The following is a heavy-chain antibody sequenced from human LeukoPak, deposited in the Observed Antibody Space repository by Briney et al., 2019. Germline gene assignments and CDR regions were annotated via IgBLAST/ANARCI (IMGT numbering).Heavy chain of an antibody. CDR2: ISGYNGYT. D-gene: IGHD3-22*01. CDR3: ARDGRHRYYYDSSGFYGGWFDP. V-gene: IGHV1-18*04. Sequence: GASVKVSCKASGYTFTSYYMHWVRQAPGQGLEWMGWISGYNGYTHYAQNLQGRVTMTTDTSTTTAYMELRSLRSDDTAVYYCARDGRHRYYYDSSGFYGGWFDPWGQGTLVTVS. CDR1: GYTFTSYY. J-gene: IGHJ5*02.